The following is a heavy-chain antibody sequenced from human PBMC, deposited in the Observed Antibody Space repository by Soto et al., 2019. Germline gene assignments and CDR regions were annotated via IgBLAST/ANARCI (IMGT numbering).Heavy chain of an antibody. CDR2: IYSGGST. CDR3: ARDRSTIYAFDI. V-gene: IGHV3-66*01. CDR1: GFTVSRNY. J-gene: IGHJ3*02. D-gene: IGHD3-3*01. Sequence: EVQLVESGGGLVQPGGSLRLSCAASGFTVSRNYMSWVRQAPGKGLKWVSVIYSGGSTYYADSVKGRFTISRDNSKNTLYLQMNSLRAEDTAVYYCARDRSTIYAFDIWGQGTMVTVSS.